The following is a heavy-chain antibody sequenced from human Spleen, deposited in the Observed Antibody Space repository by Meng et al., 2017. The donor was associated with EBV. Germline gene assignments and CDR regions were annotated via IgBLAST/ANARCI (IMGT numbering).Heavy chain of an antibody. Sequence: QVQVLQAGPEVRKPGASVRVSCRPSGYSFIRYGITWVRQAPGQGLEWMGWISGDNGKTDYRQKFQGRVTMTTDTSTSTAYMEVRSLRSDDTAVYFCARGGGSYRLDYWGQGTLVTVSS. CDR3: ARGGGSYRLDY. J-gene: IGHJ4*02. CDR2: ISGDNGKT. V-gene: IGHV1-18*01. CDR1: GYSFIRYG. D-gene: IGHD3-16*02.